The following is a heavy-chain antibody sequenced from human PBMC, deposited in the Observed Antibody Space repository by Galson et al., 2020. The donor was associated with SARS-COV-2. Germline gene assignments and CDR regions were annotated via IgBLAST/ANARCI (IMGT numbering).Heavy chain of an antibody. J-gene: IGHJ4*02. D-gene: IGHD6-19*01. CDR1: GDSVSSTSAA. V-gene: IGHV6-1*01. CDR3: ARGDGAVAGKYFFDY. Sequence: SQTLSLTCAIPGDSVSSTSAAWNWIRQSPSRGLQWLGRTYYRSRWYNDYAVSVKSRITINADTPKNQFSLQLTSVTPEDTAVYYCARGDGAVAGKYFFDYWGQGTLVTVSS. CDR2: TYYRSRWYN.